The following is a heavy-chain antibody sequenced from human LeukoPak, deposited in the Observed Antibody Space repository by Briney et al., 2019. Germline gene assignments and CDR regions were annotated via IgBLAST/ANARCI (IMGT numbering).Heavy chain of an antibody. CDR2: IRSKAYGGTT. J-gene: IGHJ4*02. CDR1: GFTFGDYA. CDR3: TSLGYDYVRAFDY. V-gene: IGHV3-49*04. D-gene: IGHD5-12*01. Sequence: GGSLRLSCTASGFTFGDYAMSWVRQAPGKGLEWVGFIRSKAYGGTTEYAASVKGRFTISRDDSKSIAYLQMNSLKTEDTAVYYCTSLGYDYVRAFDYWGQGTLVTVSS.